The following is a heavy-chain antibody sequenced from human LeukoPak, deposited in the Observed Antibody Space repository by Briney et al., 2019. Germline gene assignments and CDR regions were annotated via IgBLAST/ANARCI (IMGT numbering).Heavy chain of an antibody. J-gene: IGHJ4*02. CDR1: GGTFSSYA. CDR3: ARVAGSLWFGELNYYFDY. V-gene: IGHV1-46*01. CDR2: INPSGGST. Sequence: ASVKVSCKASGGTFSSYAISWVRQAPGQGLEWMGIINPSGGSTSYAQKFQGRVTMTRDTSISTAYMELSRLRSDDTAVYYCARVAGSLWFGELNYYFDYWGQGTLVTVSS. D-gene: IGHD3-10*01.